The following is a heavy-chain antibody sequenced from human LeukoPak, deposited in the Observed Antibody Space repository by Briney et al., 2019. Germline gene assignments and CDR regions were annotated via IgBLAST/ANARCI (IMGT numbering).Heavy chain of an antibody. V-gene: IGHV3-21*01. J-gene: IGHJ4*02. Sequence: GGSLRLSCAASGFSFSSYSLNWVRQAPGKGLEWVSCISSSSSYIYYADSVKGRFTISRDHAKNILYLQMNSLRAEDTAVYYCARERDNLGYCSSTSCYVIDYWGQGTLLTVSS. CDR2: ISSSSSYI. CDR1: GFSFSSYS. D-gene: IGHD2-2*01. CDR3: ARERDNLGYCSSTSCYVIDY.